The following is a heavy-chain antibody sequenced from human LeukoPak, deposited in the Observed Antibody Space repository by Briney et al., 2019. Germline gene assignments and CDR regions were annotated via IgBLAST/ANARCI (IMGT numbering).Heavy chain of an antibody. V-gene: IGHV3-11*01. J-gene: IGHJ4*02. CDR2: ISSSGSTI. Sequence: PGGSLRLSCAASGFTFSDYYMSWIRQAPGKGLEWVSYISSSGSTIYYADSVKGRFTISRDNAKNSLYLQMNSLRAEDTAVYYCARVSPTVTSAGAPAGLDYWGQGTLVTVSS. D-gene: IGHD4-17*01. CDR1: GFTFSDYY. CDR3: ARVSPTVTSAGAPAGLDY.